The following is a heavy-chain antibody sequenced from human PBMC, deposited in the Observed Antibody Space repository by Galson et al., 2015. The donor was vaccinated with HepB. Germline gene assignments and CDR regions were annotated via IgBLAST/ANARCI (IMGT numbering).Heavy chain of an antibody. CDR2: IKSNTDGGTT. CDR1: GFTFNSAW. Sequence: SLRLSCAASGFTFNSAWMSWVRQAPGKGLEWVGRIKSNTDGGTTDYAAPVTGRFTISRDDSKNILYLQMNSLKTEDTAVYHCTTDPHGYCSGGSCFLGYYYYGMDVWGQGTTVTVSS. V-gene: IGHV3-15*01. D-gene: IGHD2-15*01. J-gene: IGHJ6*02. CDR3: TTDPHGYCSGGSCFLGYYYYGMDV.